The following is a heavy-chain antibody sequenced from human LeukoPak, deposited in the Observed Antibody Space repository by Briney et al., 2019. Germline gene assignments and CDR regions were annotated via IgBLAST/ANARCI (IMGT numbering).Heavy chain of an antibody. D-gene: IGHD6-13*01. V-gene: IGHV3-21*01. J-gene: IGHJ6*03. CDR3: ARSRSSSWERPYYYYYMDV. CDR1: GFTFSSYS. CDR2: ISSSSYI. Sequence: GGSLRLSCAASGFTFSSYSMNWVGQAPGKGLEWVSSISSSSYIYYADSVKGRFTISRDNAKNSLYLQMNSLRAEDTAVYYCARSRSSSWERPYYYYYMDVWGKGTTVTISS.